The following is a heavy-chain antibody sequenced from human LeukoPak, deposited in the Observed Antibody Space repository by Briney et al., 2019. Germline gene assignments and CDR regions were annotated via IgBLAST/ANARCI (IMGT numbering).Heavy chain of an antibody. D-gene: IGHD2-21*02. J-gene: IGHJ4*02. CDR3: ARVTRWAGLDF. Sequence: SQTLSLTCNVSGGSISSGDKYWSWIRQPPGKGLEWVGYIYYSGSTYYNPSLKSRLTISVDTSENQFSLHLTSVTAADTAVYFCARVTRWAGLDFWGQGTLVTVSS. V-gene: IGHV4-30-4*01. CDR2: IYYSGST. CDR1: GGSISSGDKY.